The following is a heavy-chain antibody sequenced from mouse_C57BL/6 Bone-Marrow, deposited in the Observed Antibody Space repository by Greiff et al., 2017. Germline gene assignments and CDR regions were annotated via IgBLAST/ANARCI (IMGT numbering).Heavy chain of an antibody. J-gene: IGHJ3*01. V-gene: IGHV5-9*01. CDR3: ACDWFAY. Sequence: DVKLVESGGGLVKPGGSRKLSCAASGFTFSSYTMSWVRQTPEKRLEWVATISGGGGNTYYPDSVKGRFTISRDNAKNTLYLQMSSLRSEDTALYYCACDWFAYWGQGTLVTVSA. CDR1: GFTFSSYT. CDR2: ISGGGGNT.